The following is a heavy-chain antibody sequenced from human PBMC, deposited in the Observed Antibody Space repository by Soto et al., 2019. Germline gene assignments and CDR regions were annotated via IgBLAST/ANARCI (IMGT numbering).Heavy chain of an antibody. CDR3: AKVKAPDILTGYTFDY. J-gene: IGHJ4*02. Sequence: PGGSLRLSCAASGFTFDDYAMHWVRQAPGKGLEWVSGISWNSGSIGYADSVKGRFTISRDNAKNSLYLQMNSLRAEDTALYYCAKVKAPDILTGYTFDYWGQGTLVTVSS. V-gene: IGHV3-9*01. D-gene: IGHD3-9*01. CDR1: GFTFDDYA. CDR2: ISWNSGSI.